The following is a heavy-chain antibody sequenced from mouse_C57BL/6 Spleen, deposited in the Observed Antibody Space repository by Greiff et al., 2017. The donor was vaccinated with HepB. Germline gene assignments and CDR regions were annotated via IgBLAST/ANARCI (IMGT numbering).Heavy chain of an antibody. Sequence: VKLMESGPGLVAPSQSLSITCTVSGFSLTSYGVSWVRQPPGKGLEWLGVIWGDGSTNYHSALISRLSISKDNSKSQGFLKLNSLQTDDTATYYCAKYYGSRGTGAMDYGGQGTSVTVSS. CDR1: GFSLTSYG. D-gene: IGHD1-1*01. J-gene: IGHJ4*01. V-gene: IGHV2-3*01. CDR2: IWGDGST. CDR3: AKYYGSRGTGAMDY.